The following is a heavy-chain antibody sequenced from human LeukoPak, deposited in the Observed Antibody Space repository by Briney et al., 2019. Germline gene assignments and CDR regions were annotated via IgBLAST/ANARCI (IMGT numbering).Heavy chain of an antibody. CDR1: GYTFTSYY. V-gene: IGHV1-46*01. CDR2: INPSGGST. CDR3: ARAIRYYYDSSGYYSDY. J-gene: IGHJ4*02. Sequence: ASVKVSCKASGYTFTSYYMHWVRQAPGQGLEWMGIINPSGGSTSYAQKFQGRVTMTRDTSTSTVYMELRSLRSDDTAVYYCARAIRYYYDSSGYYSDYWGQGTLVTVSS. D-gene: IGHD3-22*01.